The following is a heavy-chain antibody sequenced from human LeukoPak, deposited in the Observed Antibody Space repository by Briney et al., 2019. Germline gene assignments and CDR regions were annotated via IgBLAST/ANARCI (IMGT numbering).Heavy chain of an antibody. Sequence: ASVKVSCKASGYTFTSYGISWVRQAPGQGLEWMGWINAYTGNTNYARKFQGRVTMTTDTSTSTAYMELRSLRSDDTAVYYCARDMCSGGTCYARAIPFDYRGQGSLVTVSS. J-gene: IGHJ4*02. CDR3: ARDMCSGGTCYARAIPFDY. D-gene: IGHD2-15*01. CDR2: INAYTGNT. V-gene: IGHV1-18*01. CDR1: GYTFTSYG.